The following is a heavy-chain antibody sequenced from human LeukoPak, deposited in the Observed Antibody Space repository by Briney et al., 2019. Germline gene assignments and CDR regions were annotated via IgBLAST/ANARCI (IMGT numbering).Heavy chain of an antibody. J-gene: IGHJ4*02. Sequence: GGSLRLSCAASGFTFSSYWMHWVCQAPGKGLVWVSRINSDGSSTSYADSVKGRFTISRDNAKNTLYLQMNSLRAEDTAVYYCAREGDCSSTSCYPFDYWGQGTLVTVSS. V-gene: IGHV3-74*01. CDR2: INSDGSST. CDR1: GFTFSSYW. CDR3: AREGDCSSTSCYPFDY. D-gene: IGHD2-2*01.